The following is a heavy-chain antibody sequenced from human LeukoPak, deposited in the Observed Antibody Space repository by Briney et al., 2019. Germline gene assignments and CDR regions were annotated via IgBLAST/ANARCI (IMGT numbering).Heavy chain of an antibody. CDR2: MNPNSGNT. CDR1: GYTFTSYD. CDR3: ARGLRQRSYGSGSLGRYYYYYMDV. J-gene: IGHJ6*03. V-gene: IGHV1-8*01. Sequence: ASVKVSCKASGYTFTSYDINWVRQATGQGLEWMGWMNPNSGNTGYAQKFQGRVTMTRNTSISTAYMELSSLRSEDTAVYYCARGLRQRSYGSGSLGRYYYYYMDVWGKGTTVTVSS. D-gene: IGHD3-10*01.